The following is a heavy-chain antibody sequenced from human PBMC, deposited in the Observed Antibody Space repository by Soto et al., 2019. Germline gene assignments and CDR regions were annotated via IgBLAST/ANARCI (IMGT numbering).Heavy chain of an antibody. Sequence: EASVKVSCKASGYTFTSYGISWVRQAPGQGLEWMGWISAYNGNTNYAQKLQGRVTMTTDTSTSTAYMELRSLRSDDTAVYYCARAGDDSGSYSYYYYYYMDVWGKGTTVTVSS. D-gene: IGHD3-10*01. CDR2: ISAYNGNT. J-gene: IGHJ6*03. CDR3: ARAGDDSGSYSYYYYYYMDV. V-gene: IGHV1-18*01. CDR1: GYTFTSYG.